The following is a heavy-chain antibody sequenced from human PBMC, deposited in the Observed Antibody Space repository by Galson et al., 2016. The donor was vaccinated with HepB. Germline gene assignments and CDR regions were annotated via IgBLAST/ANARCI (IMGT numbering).Heavy chain of an antibody. CDR2: INRDGSIT. D-gene: IGHD4-17*01. V-gene: IGHV3-74*01. CDR1: GFTFSSYW. Sequence: SLRLSCAASGFTFSSYWMHWVRQAPGKGLVWVSRINRDGSITNYADSVKGRCTISIDNAKNTLYLQMRSLRAEDTAVYHCARALGGDEDYWGQGTLVTVSS. J-gene: IGHJ4*02. CDR3: ARALGGDEDY.